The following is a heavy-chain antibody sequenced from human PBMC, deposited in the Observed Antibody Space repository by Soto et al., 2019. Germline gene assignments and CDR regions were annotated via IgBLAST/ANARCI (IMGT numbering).Heavy chain of an antibody. D-gene: IGHD3-10*01. J-gene: IGHJ4*02. CDR3: AKMGDVLLWFGPLYYFDY. V-gene: IGHV3-23*01. CDR1: GFTFSSYA. CDR2: ISGSGGST. Sequence: GGSLRLSCAASGFTFSSYAMSWVRQAPGKGLEWVSAISGSGGSTYYADSVKGRFTISRDNSKNTLYLQMNSLRAEDTAVYYCAKMGDVLLWFGPLYYFDYWGQGTLVTVSS.